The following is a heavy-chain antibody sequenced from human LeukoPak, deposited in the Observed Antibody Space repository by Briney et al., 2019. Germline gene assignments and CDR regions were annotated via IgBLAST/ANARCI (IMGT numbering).Heavy chain of an antibody. Sequence: GASVKVSCRASGGTFSSYAISWVRQAPGQGLEWMGGIIPIFGAANYAQKFQGRVTITADESTSTAYMELSSLRSEDTAVYYCARATWTILNWFDPWGQGTLVTVSS. CDR3: ARATWTILNWFDP. D-gene: IGHD3/OR15-3a*01. J-gene: IGHJ5*02. V-gene: IGHV1-69*13. CDR2: IIPIFGAA. CDR1: GGTFSSYA.